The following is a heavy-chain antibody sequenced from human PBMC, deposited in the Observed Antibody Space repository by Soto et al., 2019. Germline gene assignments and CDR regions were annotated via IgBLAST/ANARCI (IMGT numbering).Heavy chain of an antibody. J-gene: IGHJ5*02. V-gene: IGHV1-46*01. Sequence: ASVKVSCKVSGYTFTSYYMHWVRQAPGQGLEWMGIINPSGGSTSYAQKFQGRVTMTRDTSTSTVYMELSSLRSEDTAVYYCARVGYCSSTSCSGWLDPWGKGTLVTVSS. CDR2: INPSGGST. CDR1: GYTFTSYY. D-gene: IGHD2-2*01. CDR3: ARVGYCSSTSCSGWLDP.